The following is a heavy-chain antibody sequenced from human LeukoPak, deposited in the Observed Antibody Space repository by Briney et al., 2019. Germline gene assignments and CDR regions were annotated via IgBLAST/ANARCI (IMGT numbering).Heavy chain of an antibody. V-gene: IGHV1-18*01. Sequence: ASVKVSCTASGYTFTSYGISWVRQAPGQGLEWMGWISAYNGNTNYAQKLQGRDTMTTDTSTSTAYMELRSLRSDDTAVYYCARDRVRAFTMIVVAPFDYWGQGTLVTVSS. CDR1: GYTFTSYG. J-gene: IGHJ4*02. CDR3: ARDRVRAFTMIVVAPFDY. CDR2: ISAYNGNT. D-gene: IGHD3-22*01.